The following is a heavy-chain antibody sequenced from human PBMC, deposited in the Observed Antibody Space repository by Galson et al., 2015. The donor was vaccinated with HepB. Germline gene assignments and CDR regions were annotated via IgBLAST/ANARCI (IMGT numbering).Heavy chain of an antibody. CDR2: IHPGDSDT. CDR3: GRRYYYTRSGYSLWGMDV. CDR1: GYNFTNHW. D-gene: IGHD3-22*01. V-gene: IGHV5-51*01. Sequence: QSGAEVKKPGESLKISCKGSGYNFTNHWIGWVRQMPGKGLEWMGIIHPGDSDTRYSPSFQGQVTISAEKSISTAYLQWSSLKASDTGMYYCGRRYYYTRSGYSLWGMDVWGQGTTVTVSS. J-gene: IGHJ6*02.